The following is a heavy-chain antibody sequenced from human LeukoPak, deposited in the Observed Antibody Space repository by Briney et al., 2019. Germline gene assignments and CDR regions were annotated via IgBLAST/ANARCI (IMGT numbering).Heavy chain of an antibody. Sequence: NPSETLSLTCTVSGGSISSGGYYWSWIRQHPGKGLEWIGYIYYSGSTYYNPSLKSRVTISVDTSKNQFSLKLSSVTAADTAMYYCARDPTLYSYGYSSWGQGTLVTVSS. CDR2: IYYSGST. CDR1: GGSISSGGYY. D-gene: IGHD5-18*01. CDR3: ARDPTLYSYGYSS. V-gene: IGHV4-31*03. J-gene: IGHJ5*02.